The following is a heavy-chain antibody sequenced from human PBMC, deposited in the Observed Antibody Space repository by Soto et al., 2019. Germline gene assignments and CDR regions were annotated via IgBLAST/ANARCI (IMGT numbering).Heavy chain of an antibody. Sequence: QVQLVESGGGVVQPGRSLRLSCAASGFTFSSYGMHWVRKAAGKGLEWVAVISYDGTNKYYADSVKGRFTISRDNSKNTLYLQMNSLRAEDTAVYYCSKDLLGPGRAYGIDVWGQRYTVTVSS. V-gene: IGHV3-30*18. CDR3: SKDLLGPGRAYGIDV. J-gene: IGHJ6*02. CDR1: GFTFSSYG. CDR2: ISYDGTNK. D-gene: IGHD7-27*01.